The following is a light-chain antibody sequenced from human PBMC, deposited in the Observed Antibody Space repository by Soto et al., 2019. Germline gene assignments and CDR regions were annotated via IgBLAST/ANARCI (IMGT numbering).Light chain of an antibody. V-gene: IGLV4-69*01. CDR1: SGHSSYA. Sequence: QPVLTQSPSASASLGASVKLTCTLSSGHSSYAIAWHQQQPEKGPRYLMKLNSDGSHSKGDGILDRFSGSSSGAERYLTISSLQSEDEADYYCQTWGTGIHVVFGGGTKLTVL. J-gene: IGLJ2*01. CDR3: QTWGTGIHVV. CDR2: LNSDGSH.